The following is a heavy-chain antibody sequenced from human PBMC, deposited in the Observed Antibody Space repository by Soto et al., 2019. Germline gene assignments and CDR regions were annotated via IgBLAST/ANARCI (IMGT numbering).Heavy chain of an antibody. V-gene: IGHV3-48*02. J-gene: IGHJ4*02. CDR2: ISSSSSTI. Sequence: PGGSLRLSCAASGFTFGSYSMNWVRQAPGKGLEWVSYISSSSSTIYYADSVKGRFTISRDNAKNSLYLQMNSLRDEDTAVYYCARXSPTITMVRRVLAAFDYWGQGTLVTVSS. D-gene: IGHD3-10*01. CDR1: GFTFGSYS. CDR3: ARXSPTITMVRRVLAAFDY.